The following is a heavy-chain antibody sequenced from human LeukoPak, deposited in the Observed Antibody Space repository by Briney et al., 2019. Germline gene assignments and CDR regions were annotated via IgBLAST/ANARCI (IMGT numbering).Heavy chain of an antibody. CDR2: INPSGGST. V-gene: IGHV1-46*01. J-gene: IGHJ4*02. CDR1: GYTFTGYY. Sequence: ASVKVSCKASGYTFTGYYMHWVRPAPGQGLEWMGIINPSGGSTSYAQKFQGRVTMTRDTSTSTVYMELSSLRSEDTAVYYCARDRVMITFGGVIAPDYWGQGTLVTVSS. D-gene: IGHD3-16*02. CDR3: ARDRVMITFGGVIAPDY.